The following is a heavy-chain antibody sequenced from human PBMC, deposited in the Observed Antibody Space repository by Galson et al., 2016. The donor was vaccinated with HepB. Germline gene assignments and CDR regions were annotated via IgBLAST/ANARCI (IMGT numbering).Heavy chain of an antibody. J-gene: IGHJ4*02. CDR1: GFTFSRYG. CDR2: ISYDGSNK. CDR3: AKDHGYSYGYLAY. Sequence: SLRLSCAASGFTFSRYGMHWVRQAPGKGLDWVAVISYDGSNKYYADSVKGRFTISRDNSKNTLYLQMNSLRAEDTAVYYCAKDHGYSYGYLAYWGQGTLVTVSS. V-gene: IGHV3-30*18. D-gene: IGHD5-18*01.